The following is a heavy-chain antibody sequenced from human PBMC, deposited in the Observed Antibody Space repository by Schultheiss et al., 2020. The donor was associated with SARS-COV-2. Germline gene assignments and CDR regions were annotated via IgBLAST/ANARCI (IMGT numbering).Heavy chain of an antibody. V-gene: IGHV1-18*01. CDR3: ARKSDGFDM. J-gene: IGHJ3*02. CDR2: ISAYNGNT. CDR1: GYTFTSYG. Sequence: ASVKVSCKASGYTFTSYGISWVRQAPGQGLEWMGWISAYNGNTNYAQKFQGRVTMTRDTSISTAYMELSRLRSDDTAVYYCARKSDGFDMWGQGTTVTVSS.